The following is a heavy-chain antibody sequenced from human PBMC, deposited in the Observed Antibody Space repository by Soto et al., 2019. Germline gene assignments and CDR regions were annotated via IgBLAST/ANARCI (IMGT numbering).Heavy chain of an antibody. V-gene: IGHV3-30*18. CDR3: AKDHGYCSSTSCLACDY. D-gene: IGHD2-2*01. J-gene: IGHJ4*02. CDR2: ISYDGSNK. Sequence: GGSLRLSCAASGFTFSSYGMHWVRQAPGKGLEWVVVISYDGSNKYYADSVKGRFTISRDNSKNTLYLQMNSLRAEDTAVYYCAKDHGYCSSTSCLACDYWGQGTLVTVSS. CDR1: GFTFSSYG.